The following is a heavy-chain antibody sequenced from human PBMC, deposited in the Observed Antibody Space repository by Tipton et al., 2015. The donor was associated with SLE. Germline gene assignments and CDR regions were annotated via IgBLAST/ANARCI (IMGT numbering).Heavy chain of an antibody. V-gene: IGHV4-38-2*02. CDR1: SDSITNANYY. D-gene: IGHD2-8*01. CDR2: IYHSGST. J-gene: IGHJ4*02. CDR3: ARDNGDSFDY. Sequence: TLSLTCTVSSDSITNANYYWAWIRQSPGKGLEWIGSIYHSGSTFYYPSLKSRVTISVDTSKNQFSLKLSSVIAADTAVYYCARDNGDSFDYWGQGTLVTVSS.